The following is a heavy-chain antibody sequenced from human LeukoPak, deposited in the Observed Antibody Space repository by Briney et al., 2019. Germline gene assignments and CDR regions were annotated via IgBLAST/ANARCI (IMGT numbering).Heavy chain of an antibody. D-gene: IGHD6-19*01. CDR2: LNPNSGGT. Sequence: GASVKVSCKASGYTFTGYYMHWVRQAPGQGLEWMGWLNPNSGGTNYAQKFQGRVTMTRDTSVSTAYMELSRLRSDDTAVYYCARKTSRLGPGGWLDPWGQGTLVTVSS. CDR1: GYTFTGYY. CDR3: ARKTSRLGPGGWLDP. J-gene: IGHJ5*02. V-gene: IGHV1-2*02.